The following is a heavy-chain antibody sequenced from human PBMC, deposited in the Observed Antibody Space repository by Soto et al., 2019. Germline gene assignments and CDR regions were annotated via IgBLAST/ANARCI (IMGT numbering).Heavy chain of an antibody. V-gene: IGHV3-74*01. D-gene: IGHD3-9*01. J-gene: IGHJ4*02. CDR2: INTDGSST. CDR3: VTSWLSTIGHEC. CDR1: GFTFSRSW. Sequence: EVQLVESGGGLVQPGGSLRLSCAASGFTFSRSWMHWVRQAPGKGLVWVSRINTDGSSTNYADSVKGRFTISRDNAKKTLYLQMNSLKAEDTAVYFCVTSWLSTIGHECWGQGTLVTVSS.